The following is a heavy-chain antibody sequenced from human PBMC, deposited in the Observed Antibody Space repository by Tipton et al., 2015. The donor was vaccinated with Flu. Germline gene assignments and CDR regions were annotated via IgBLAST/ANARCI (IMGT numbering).Heavy chain of an antibody. Sequence: TLSLTCSVSGDSIASDYFWAWVRQPPGKGLEWIGNVHREGSTFYSPSLRSRVTIAVDRSKNQFSLRLNSVTAADTAVYFCARRDYSNYVSVPKNWFVSWGRGILVTVSS. D-gene: IGHD4-11*01. CDR1: GDSIASDYF. CDR2: VHREGST. J-gene: IGHJ5*01. V-gene: IGHV4-38-2*01. CDR3: ARRDYSNYVSVPKNWFVS.